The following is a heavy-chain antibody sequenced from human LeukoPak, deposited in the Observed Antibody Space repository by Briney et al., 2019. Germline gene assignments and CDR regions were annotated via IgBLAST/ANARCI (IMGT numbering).Heavy chain of an antibody. V-gene: IGHV3-21*01. J-gene: IGHJ4*02. D-gene: IGHD3-10*01. CDR3: VRDSERGSRSPGIH. CDR2: ISKRSSDM. CDR1: GITFSSYI. Sequence: GGSLRLSCATSGITFSSYIMNWVRQSPGKGPEWVSSISKRSSDMYHADSVKGRFTISRDDAKNSLFLQMDSLRAEDTAVYYCVRDSERGSRSPGIHWGQGTLVTVSS.